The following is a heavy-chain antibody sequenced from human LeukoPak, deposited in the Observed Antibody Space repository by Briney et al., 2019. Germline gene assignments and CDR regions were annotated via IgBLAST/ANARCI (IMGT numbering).Heavy chain of an antibody. D-gene: IGHD3-10*01. CDR1: GYTFTSYY. J-gene: IGHJ6*03. V-gene: IGHV1-46*01. CDR2: INPSGGST. CDR3: ARGPGGGYSYYFLHV. Sequence: ASVKVSCKASGYTFTSYYMHWVRQAPGQGLEWMGIINPSGGSTSYAQKFQGRVTMTRDTSTSTVYMELSSLRSEDTAVYYCARGPGGGYSYYFLHVWGKGTTVTVSS.